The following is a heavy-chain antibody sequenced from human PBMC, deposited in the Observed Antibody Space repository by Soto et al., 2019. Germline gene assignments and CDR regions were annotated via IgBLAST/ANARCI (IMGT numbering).Heavy chain of an antibody. CDR1: GGSFSGYY. CDR2: INHSGST. V-gene: IGHV4-34*01. D-gene: IGHD6-13*01. CDR3: ARGSAAAGTGGPYYFDY. Sequence: SETLSLTCAVYGGSFSGYYWSWIRQPPGKGLEWIGEINHSGSTNYNPSLKSRVTISVDTSKNQFSLKLSSVTAADTAVYYCARGSAAAGTGGPYYFDYWGQGTLVTVSS. J-gene: IGHJ4*02.